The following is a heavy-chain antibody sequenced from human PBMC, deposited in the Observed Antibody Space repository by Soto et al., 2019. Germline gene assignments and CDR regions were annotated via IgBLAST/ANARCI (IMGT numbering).Heavy chain of an antibody. CDR2: IIPILGIA. CDR3: ARDPTLSSSSGVNWFDP. J-gene: IGHJ5*02. V-gene: IGHV1-69*04. Sequence: ASVKVSCKASGGTFSSYTISWVRQAPGQGLEWMGRIIPILGIANYAQKFQGRVTITADKSTSTAYMELSSLRSEDTAVYYCARDPTLSSSSGVNWFDPWGQGTLVTVSS. D-gene: IGHD6-6*01. CDR1: GGTFSSYT.